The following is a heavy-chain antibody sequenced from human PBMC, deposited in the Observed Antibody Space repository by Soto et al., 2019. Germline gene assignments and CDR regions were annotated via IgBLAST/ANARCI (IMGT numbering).Heavy chain of an antibody. CDR2: IDWDDDK. V-gene: IGHV2-70*01. J-gene: IGHJ3*02. D-gene: IGHD2-15*01. CDR1: GFSLSTSGMC. CDR3: ARIMGCIGGSTEAVDI. Sequence: SGPTLVNPTQTLTLTCTFSGFSLSTSGMCVSWIRQPPGKALEWLALIDWDDDKYYSTSLKTRLTISKDTSKNQVVLTMTNMDPVDTATYYCARIMGCIGGSTEAVDIWGQGTMVTVSS.